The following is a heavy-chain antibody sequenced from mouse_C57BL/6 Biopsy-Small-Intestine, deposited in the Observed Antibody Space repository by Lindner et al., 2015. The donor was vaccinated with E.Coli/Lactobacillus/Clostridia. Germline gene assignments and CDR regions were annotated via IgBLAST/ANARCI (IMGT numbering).Heavy chain of an antibody. V-gene: IGHV1-80*01. CDR1: GYVFSNYW. J-gene: IGHJ1*03. Sequence: VQLQESGAELVKPGASAKISCKASGYVFSNYWMNWVKQRPGKGLEWIGQIYPGDGDANYNGKFKGKATLTADKSSSTAYMQLSSLTSEDSAVYFCASLLGLFWYFDVWGTGTTVTVTS. CDR2: IYPGDGDA. D-gene: IGHD2-10*01. CDR3: ASLLGLFWYFDV.